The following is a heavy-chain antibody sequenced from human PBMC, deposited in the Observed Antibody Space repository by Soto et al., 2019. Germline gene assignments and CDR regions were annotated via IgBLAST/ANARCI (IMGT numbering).Heavy chain of an antibody. CDR1: GYTFTGHY. CDR2: IGPESGAT. V-gene: IGHV1-2*02. J-gene: IGHJ4*02. CDR3: GRGRSGQIVIFH. D-gene: IGHD1-26*01. Sequence: GASVKVSCTTSGYTFTGHYIHWVRQAPQQGPEWMGEIGPESGATRYAQKFRGRVTMTMDTSITTVYMELKNLSPDDTAVYYCGRGRSGQIVIFHWGQGTPVTVSS.